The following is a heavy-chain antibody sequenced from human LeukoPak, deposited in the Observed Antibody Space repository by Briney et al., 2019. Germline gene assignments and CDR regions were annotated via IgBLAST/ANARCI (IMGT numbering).Heavy chain of an antibody. CDR3: ARLLYFPAAGTVFDP. J-gene: IGHJ5*02. V-gene: IGHV4-39*07. CDR2: ISYSGST. D-gene: IGHD6-13*01. Sequence: PSETLSLTCTASGDSFSRRSSYWGWLRQPPGKGLEWIGSISYSGSTSYNPSLKSRVTISVDTSKSQFSLKLTSVTAADTAVYYCARLLYFPAAGTVFDPWGQGTLVTVSS. CDR1: GDSFSRRSSY.